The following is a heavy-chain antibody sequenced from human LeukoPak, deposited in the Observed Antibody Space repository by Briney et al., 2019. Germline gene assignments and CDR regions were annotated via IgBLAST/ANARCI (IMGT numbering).Heavy chain of an antibody. CDR2: ISSSSSYI. V-gene: IGHV3-21*01. CDR3: AKAYGGKANYFDY. D-gene: IGHD4-23*01. CDR1: GFTFSKYT. J-gene: IGHJ4*02. Sequence: GGSLRLSCAASGFTFSKYTMNWVRQAPRKGLEWVSSISSSSSYIYYADSVKSRFTISRDNSKNTLYLLMNSLRAEDTAVYYCAKAYGGKANYFDYWGQGTLVTVSS.